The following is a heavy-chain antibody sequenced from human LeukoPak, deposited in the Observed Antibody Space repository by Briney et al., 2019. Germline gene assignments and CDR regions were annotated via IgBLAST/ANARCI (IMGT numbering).Heavy chain of an antibody. V-gene: IGHV4-59*01. Sequence: SETLSLTCTVSGGSISSYYWSWIRQPPGKGLEGIGYIYYSGSNNYNPSLKSRVTISVDTSKNQFSLKLSSVTAADTAVYYCARTNEYSSSFDYWGQGTLVTVSS. CDR3: ARTNEYSSSFDY. J-gene: IGHJ4*02. D-gene: IGHD6-6*01. CDR2: IYYSGSN. CDR1: GGSISSYY.